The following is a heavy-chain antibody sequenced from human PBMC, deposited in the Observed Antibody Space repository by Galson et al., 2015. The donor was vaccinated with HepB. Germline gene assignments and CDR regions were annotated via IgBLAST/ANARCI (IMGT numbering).Heavy chain of an antibody. CDR3: ARERLLSGRGETTIFGVVIRGGWFDP. CDR1: GCSISSGGYS. Sequence: TLSLTCTVSGCSISSGGYSWRWIRQHPGKGLEWIGYIYYSGSTYYNPSLKSRVTISVDTSKNQFSLKLSSVTAADTAVYYCARERLLSGRGETTIFGVVIRGGWFDPWGQGTLVTVSS. J-gene: IGHJ5*02. V-gene: IGHV4-31*03. D-gene: IGHD3-3*01. CDR2: IYYSGST.